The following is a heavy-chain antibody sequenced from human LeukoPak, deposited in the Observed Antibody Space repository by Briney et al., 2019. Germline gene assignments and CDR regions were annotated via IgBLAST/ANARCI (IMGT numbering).Heavy chain of an antibody. CDR3: AKAPVTSCRGAFCYPFDY. Sequence: PGGSLRLSCAASGFTFSNYAMRWVRQAPGKGLEWVSAMSSSDDGRYYAASVRGGFTISRDTSRSTLYLQMNSLRAEDAAVYYCAKAPVTSCRGAFCYPFDYWGQGTLVTVSS. V-gene: IGHV3-23*01. J-gene: IGHJ4*02. CDR2: MSSSDDGR. D-gene: IGHD2-15*01. CDR1: GFTFSNYA.